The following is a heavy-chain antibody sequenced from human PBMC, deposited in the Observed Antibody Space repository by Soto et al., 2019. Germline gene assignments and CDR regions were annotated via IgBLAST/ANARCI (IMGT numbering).Heavy chain of an antibody. V-gene: IGHV3-23*01. J-gene: IGHJ6*02. CDR3: AKQQGPGTPYYYAMDV. CDR2: ISGSGGST. CDR1: GCTFSSYA. D-gene: IGHD1-1*01. Sequence: PGGSLRLSCAASGCTFSSYAMSWVRQAPGKGLEWVSAISGSGGSTYYADSVKGRFTISRDNSKNTLYLQMNSLRAEDTAVYYCAKQQGPGTPYYYAMDVWGQGTTVTVSS.